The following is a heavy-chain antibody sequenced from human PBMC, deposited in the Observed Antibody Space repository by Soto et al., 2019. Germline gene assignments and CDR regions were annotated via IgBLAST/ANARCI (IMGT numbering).Heavy chain of an antibody. J-gene: IGHJ4*02. CDR1: GFTFRNNV. CDR3: AKNGLDNSPSAIDS. D-gene: IGHD1-1*01. Sequence: EVQLLESGGGLAQPGGSLRLSCTGSGFTFRNNVLSWVRQAPGKGLDWVSGITGSGRDTYYADSVKGRFTISRDNSKNMVFLQMNSLRAEETALYYCAKNGLDNSPSAIDSWGPGTLVTVSS. V-gene: IGHV3-23*01. CDR2: ITGSGRDT.